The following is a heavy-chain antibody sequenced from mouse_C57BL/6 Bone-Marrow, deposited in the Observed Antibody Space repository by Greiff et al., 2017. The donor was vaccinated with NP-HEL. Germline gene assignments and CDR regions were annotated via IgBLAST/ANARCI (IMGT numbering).Heavy chain of an antibody. V-gene: IGHV1-82*01. CDR2: IYPGDGDT. J-gene: IGHJ1*03. CDR3: AIWLRRYFDV. Sequence: QVQLKQSGPELVKPGASVKISCKASGYAFSSSWMNWVKQRPGKGLEWIGRIYPGDGDTNYNGKFKGKATLTADKSSSTAYMQLSSLTSEDSAVYCCAIWLRRYFDVWGTGTTVTVSS. CDR1: GYAFSSSW. D-gene: IGHD2-2*01.